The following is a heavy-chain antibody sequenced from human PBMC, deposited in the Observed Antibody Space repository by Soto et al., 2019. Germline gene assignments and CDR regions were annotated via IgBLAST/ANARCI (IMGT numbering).Heavy chain of an antibody. CDR3: ARGWSIAARTSRTYYYYGMDV. D-gene: IGHD6-6*01. Sequence: PGGSLRLSCAASGFTFSSYAMHWVRQAPGKGLEWVAVIPYDGGNKYYADSVKGRFTISRDNSKNTLYLQMNSLRAEDTAVYYCARGWSIAARTSRTYYYYGMDVWGQGTTVTVSS. CDR1: GFTFSSYA. CDR2: IPYDGGNK. V-gene: IGHV3-30-3*01. J-gene: IGHJ6*02.